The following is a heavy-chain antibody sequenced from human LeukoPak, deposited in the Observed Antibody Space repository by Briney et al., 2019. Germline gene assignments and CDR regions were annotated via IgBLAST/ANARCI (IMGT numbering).Heavy chain of an antibody. J-gene: IGHJ4*02. CDR3: ARGQTYYYDSSGYSRAPYFDY. V-gene: IGHV3-64*01. CDR1: GFTFSSYA. Sequence: VGSLRLSCAASGFTFSSYAMHWVRQAPGKGLEYVSAISSNGGSTYYANSVEGRFTISRDNSKNTLYLQMGSLRAEDMAVYYCARGQTYYYDSSGYSRAPYFDYWGQGTLVTVSS. CDR2: ISSNGGST. D-gene: IGHD3-22*01.